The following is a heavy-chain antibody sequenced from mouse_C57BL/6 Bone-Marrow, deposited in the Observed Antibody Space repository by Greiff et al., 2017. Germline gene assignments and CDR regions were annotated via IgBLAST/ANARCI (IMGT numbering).Heavy chain of an antibody. J-gene: IGHJ4*01. CDR2: ISSGGSYT. D-gene: IGHD1-1*01. V-gene: IGHV5-6*01. Sequence: EVKFVESGGDLVKPGGSLKLSCAASGFTFSSYGMSWVRQTPDKRLEWVATISSGGSYTYYPDSVKGRFTFSRDNAKNTLYLQMSSLKSEDTAMYYGARITTVVVPMDYWGQGTSVTVSS. CDR3: ARITTVVVPMDY. CDR1: GFTFSSYG.